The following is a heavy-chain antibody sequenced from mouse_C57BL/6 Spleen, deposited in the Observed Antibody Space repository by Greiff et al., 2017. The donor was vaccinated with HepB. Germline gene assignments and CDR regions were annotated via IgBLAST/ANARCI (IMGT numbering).Heavy chain of an antibody. CDR2: ISDGGSYT. Sequence: EVQGVESGGGLVKPGGSLKLSCAASGFTFSSYAMSWVRQTPEKRLEWVATISDGGSYTYYPDNVKGRFTISRDNAKNNLYLQMSHLKSEDTAMYYCARRYGSSRGYAMDYWGQGTSVTVSS. CDR3: ARRYGSSRGYAMDY. V-gene: IGHV5-4*03. D-gene: IGHD1-1*01. CDR1: GFTFSSYA. J-gene: IGHJ4*01.